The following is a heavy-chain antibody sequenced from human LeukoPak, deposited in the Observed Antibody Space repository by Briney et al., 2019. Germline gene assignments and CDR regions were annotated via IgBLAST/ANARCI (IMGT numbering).Heavy chain of an antibody. CDR2: IYYSGST. D-gene: IGHD3-22*01. J-gene: IGHJ4*02. CDR1: GGSISSGGYY. Sequence: SETLSLTCTVSGGSISSGGYYWSWIRQHPGKGLEWIGYIYYSGSTYYNPTLKSRVTISVDTSKNQFSLKLSSVTAADTAVYYCARAGNYYDSSGSYPSPFDYWGQGTLVTVSS. CDR3: ARAGNYYDSSGSYPSPFDY. V-gene: IGHV4-31*03.